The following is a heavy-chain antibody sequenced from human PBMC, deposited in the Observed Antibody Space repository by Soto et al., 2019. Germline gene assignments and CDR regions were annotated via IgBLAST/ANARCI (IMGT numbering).Heavy chain of an antibody. D-gene: IGHD6-6*01. J-gene: IGHJ5*02. CDR1: GFNFSGYG. CDR2: SSIDGVNK. V-gene: IGHV3-30*05. Sequence: QVQLLESGGGVVQPGGSLRLSCEVSGFNFSGYGMNWVRQAPGKGLEWVAFSSIDGVNKYNAESVKGRFTISRDNSKNTLYLQMNSLREGDTGVYYCARAQRSSSWTTNAWGPGTLVTVSS. CDR3: ARAQRSSSWTTNA.